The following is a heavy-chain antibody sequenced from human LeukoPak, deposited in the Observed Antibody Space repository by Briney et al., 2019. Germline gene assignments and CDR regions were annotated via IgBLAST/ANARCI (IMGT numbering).Heavy chain of an antibody. V-gene: IGHV1-18*01. Sequence: ASVKVSCKASGYTFTSFGITWVRQAPGHGLEWMGWISASNGNTNYAQKFEGRVTLTTDRSTTTAYMELRSLTSDDTAVYFCARDLSGTFYNYGANDYWGQGSLVTVSS. CDR3: ARDLSGTFYNYGANDY. J-gene: IGHJ4*02. CDR1: GYTFTSFG. CDR2: ISASNGNT. D-gene: IGHD3-10*01.